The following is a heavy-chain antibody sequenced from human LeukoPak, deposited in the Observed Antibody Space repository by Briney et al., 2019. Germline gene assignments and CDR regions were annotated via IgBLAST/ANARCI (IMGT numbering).Heavy chain of an antibody. D-gene: IGHD1-7*01. CDR3: ARDYTLTLGTTTYFQH. Sequence: ASVKVSCKASGYIFDIYALIWVRQAPGQGLELMGWINTNTGNPTYAQGFTGRFVFSLDTSVSTAYLQISSLKAEDTAVYYCARDYTLTLGTTTYFQHWGQGTLVTVSS. V-gene: IGHV7-4-1*02. CDR1: GYIFDIYA. J-gene: IGHJ1*01. CDR2: INTNTGNP.